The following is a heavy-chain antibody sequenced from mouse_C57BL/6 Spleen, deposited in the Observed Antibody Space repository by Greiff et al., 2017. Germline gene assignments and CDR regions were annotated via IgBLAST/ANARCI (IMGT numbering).Heavy chain of an antibody. J-gene: IGHJ3*01. D-gene: IGHD2-9*01. CDR3: ARSAYYGYDAWFAY. CDR1: GFNIKDYY. CDR2: IDPEAGET. Sequence: VQLQQSGAELVKPGASVKLSCTASGFNIKDYYMHWVKQRTEQGLEWIGRIDPEAGETKYAPKFQGKAPITADPSSNTAYLQLSSLTSEDTAVYYCARSAYYGYDAWFAYWGQGTLVTVSA. V-gene: IGHV14-2*01.